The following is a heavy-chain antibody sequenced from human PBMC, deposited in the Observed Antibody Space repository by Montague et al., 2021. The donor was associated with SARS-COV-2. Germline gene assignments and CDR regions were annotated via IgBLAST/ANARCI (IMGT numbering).Heavy chain of an antibody. V-gene: IGHV4-39*01. Sequence: SETLSLTCTVSGGSVSSRSYYWGWICQPPGQGLEWTGSIYYSGSTHYNPSLKSRVTISVATSKNQFSLKLSSVTAADTAVYYCARRGDYGGPRFDYWGQGTLVSVSS. CDR3: ARRGDYGGPRFDY. J-gene: IGHJ4*02. D-gene: IGHD4-23*01. CDR2: IYYSGST. CDR1: GGSVSSRSYY.